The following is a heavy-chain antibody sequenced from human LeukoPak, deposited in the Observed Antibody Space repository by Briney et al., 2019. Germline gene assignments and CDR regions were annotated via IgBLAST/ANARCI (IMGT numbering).Heavy chain of an antibody. CDR2: IIPIFGTA. J-gene: IGHJ4*02. V-gene: IGHV1-69*13. D-gene: IGHD2-15*01. CDR3: ARSPSYCSGGSCYSDHFDY. Sequence: SVKVSCKASGGTFSRYAISWVRQAPGQGLEWMGGIIPIFGTANYAQEFQGRVTIIADESTSTAYMELSSLRSEDTAVYYCARSPSYCSGGSCYSDHFDYWGQGTLVTVSS. CDR1: GGTFSRYA.